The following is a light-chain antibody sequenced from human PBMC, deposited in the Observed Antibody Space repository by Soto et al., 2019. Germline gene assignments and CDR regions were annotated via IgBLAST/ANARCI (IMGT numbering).Light chain of an antibody. CDR2: EGS. J-gene: IGLJ2*01. V-gene: IGLV2-23*03. CDR1: RSDFGTYNL. CDR3: CSYAGGSTFVV. Sequence: QSALTQPASVSGSPGQSITISCTGTRSDFGTYNLVSWYQQHPGKAPKLMIYEGSKRPSGVSNRFSGSKSGNTASLTISGLQAEDEADYYCCSYAGGSTFVVFGGGTKLTVL.